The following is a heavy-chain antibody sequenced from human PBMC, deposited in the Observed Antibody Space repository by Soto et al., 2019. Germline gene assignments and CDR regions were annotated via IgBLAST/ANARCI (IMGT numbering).Heavy chain of an antibody. V-gene: IGHV1-69*01. J-gene: IGHJ6*02. Sequence: QVQLVQSGAEVKTPGSSVKVSCKVSGGTFSGYAISWVRQAPGQGLEWMGGIIPLFGTTNTAQKFQDRVTITADASTTTAYMELSSLTYADTAVFYCAGEVDTPVARPSYHYFAMDVWGQGTTVTVSS. CDR1: GGTFSGYA. D-gene: IGHD1-26*01. CDR2: IIPLFGTT. CDR3: AGEVDTPVARPSYHYFAMDV.